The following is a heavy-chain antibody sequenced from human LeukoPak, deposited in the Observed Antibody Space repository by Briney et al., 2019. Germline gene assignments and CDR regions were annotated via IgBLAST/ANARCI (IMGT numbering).Heavy chain of an antibody. Sequence: GGSLRLSCAASGFTVSSNYMTWVRQAPGKGLEWVSIFYSGGSTYYADSVKGRFTISRDISKNTLYLQMNSLRVEDTAVYYCARGGHYFASGSYGYFDYWGQGALVIASS. V-gene: IGHV3-53*01. CDR1: GFTVSSNY. CDR3: ARGGHYFASGSYGYFDY. CDR2: FYSGGST. J-gene: IGHJ4*02. D-gene: IGHD3-10*01.